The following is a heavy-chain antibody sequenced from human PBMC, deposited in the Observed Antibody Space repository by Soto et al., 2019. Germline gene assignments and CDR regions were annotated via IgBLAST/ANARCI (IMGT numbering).Heavy chain of an antibody. D-gene: IGHD2-2*01. Sequence: ASVKVSCKASGYTFTSYGISWVRQAPGQGLEWMGWISAYNGNTNYAQKLQGRVTMTTDTSTSTAYMELRSLRSDDTAVYYCARGYKHCSSTSCYDDTLQHHYYYYGMDVWGQGTTVTVS. CDR1: GYTFTSYG. CDR2: ISAYNGNT. CDR3: ARGYKHCSSTSCYDDTLQHHYYYYGMDV. J-gene: IGHJ6*02. V-gene: IGHV1-18*04.